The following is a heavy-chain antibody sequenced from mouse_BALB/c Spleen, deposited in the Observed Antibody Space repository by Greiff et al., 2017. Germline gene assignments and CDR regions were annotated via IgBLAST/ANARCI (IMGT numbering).Heavy chain of an antibody. CDR1: GYSITSDYA. CDR3: ARLYYYGSTTGWFAY. CDR2: ISYSGST. Sequence: EVKLMESGPGLVKPSQSLSLTCTVTGYSITSDYAWNWIRQFPGNKLEWMGYISYSGSTSYNPSLKSRISITRDTSKNQFFLQLNSVTTEDTATYYCARLYYYGSTTGWFAYWGQGTLVTVSA. D-gene: IGHD1-1*01. J-gene: IGHJ3*01. V-gene: IGHV3-2*02.